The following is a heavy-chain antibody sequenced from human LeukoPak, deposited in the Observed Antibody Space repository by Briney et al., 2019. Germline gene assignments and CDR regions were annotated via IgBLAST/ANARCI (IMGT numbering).Heavy chain of an antibody. Sequence: SGGSLRLSCAASGFTFINAWMAWVRQAPGKGLEWVSYISSSGSTIYYADSVKGRFTISRDNAKNSLYLQMNSLRAEDTAVYYCARWLVGDGYNYDYWGQGTLVTVSA. J-gene: IGHJ4*02. CDR3: ARWLVGDGYNYDY. D-gene: IGHD5-24*01. V-gene: IGHV3-11*04. CDR1: GFTFINAW. CDR2: ISSSGSTI.